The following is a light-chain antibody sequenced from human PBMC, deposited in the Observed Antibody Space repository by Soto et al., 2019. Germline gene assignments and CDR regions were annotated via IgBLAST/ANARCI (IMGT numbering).Light chain of an antibody. CDR1: QSISRY. V-gene: IGKV1-39*01. J-gene: IGKJ1*01. CDR3: QQTYSSPQRT. Sequence: DIQMTQSPFSLSASVGDRVTITCRASQSISRYLNWYQQKPGKPPKLLIYAAVSLQSGIPSRFSAYGSGTDFTLTISSLQPEDVATYYCQQTYSSPQRTFGQGTKVEIK. CDR2: AAV.